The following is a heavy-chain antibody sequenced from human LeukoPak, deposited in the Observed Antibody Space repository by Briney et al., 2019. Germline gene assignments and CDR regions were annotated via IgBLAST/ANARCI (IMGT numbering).Heavy chain of an antibody. CDR2: IYYSGST. V-gene: IGHV4-59*01. CDR1: GGSISSYY. CDR3: ARRSDYGSGSYFDY. Sequence: KPSETLSLTCTVSGGSISSYYWSWIRQPPGKGLEWIGYIYYSGSTNYNPSLKSRVTISVDTSKNQFSLKLSSVTAADTAVYYCARRSDYGSGSYFDYWGQGTLVTVSS. D-gene: IGHD3-10*01. J-gene: IGHJ4*02.